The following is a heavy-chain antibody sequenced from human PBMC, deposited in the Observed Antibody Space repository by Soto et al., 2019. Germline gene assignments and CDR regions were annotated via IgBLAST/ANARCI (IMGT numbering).Heavy chain of an antibody. CDR3: VHLTMVRGVTLQSYFDY. D-gene: IGHD3-10*01. Sequence: QITLKESGPTLVKPTQTLTLTCTFSGLFLSTREVGVGWIRQPPGKALEWLALIYWDDDKHHSPSLKSRLTITKDTSKNQVVLTMPNLDPVDTATYYCVHLTMVRGVTLQSYFDYWGQGTLVTVSS. CDR2: IYWDDDK. V-gene: IGHV2-5*02. CDR1: GLFLSTREVG. J-gene: IGHJ4*02.